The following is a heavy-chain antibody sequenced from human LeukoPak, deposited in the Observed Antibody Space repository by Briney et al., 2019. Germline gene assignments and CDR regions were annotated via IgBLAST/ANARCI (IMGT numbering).Heavy chain of an antibody. CDR2: MNPNSGNT. CDR1: GYTFTSYD. CDR3: ARIRAYCSSTSCYRGTFDY. Sequence: ASVKVSCKASGYTFTSYDINWVRQATGQGLEWMGWMNPNSGNTGYAQKFQGRVTMTRNTSISTAYMELSSLRSEDTAVYYCARIRAYCSSTSCYRGTFDYWGQGTLVTVSS. J-gene: IGHJ4*02. D-gene: IGHD2-2*02. V-gene: IGHV1-8*01.